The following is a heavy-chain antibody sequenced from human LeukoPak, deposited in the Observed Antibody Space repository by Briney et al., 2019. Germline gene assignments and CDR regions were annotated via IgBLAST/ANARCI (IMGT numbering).Heavy chain of an antibody. V-gene: IGHV1-69*13. CDR2: IIPIFGTA. D-gene: IGHD6-6*01. Sequence: RASVKVSCKASGGTFSSYAISWVRQAPGQGLEWMGGIIPIFGTANYAQKFQGRVTITADESTSTAYMELSSLRSEDTAVYYCARVVIGYSSSRAGCYFDYWGQGTLVTVSS. CDR1: GGTFSSYA. J-gene: IGHJ4*02. CDR3: ARVVIGYSSSRAGCYFDY.